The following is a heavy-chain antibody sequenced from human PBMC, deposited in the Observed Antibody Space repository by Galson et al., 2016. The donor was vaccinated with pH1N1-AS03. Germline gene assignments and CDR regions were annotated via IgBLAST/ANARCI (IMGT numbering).Heavy chain of an antibody. Sequence: SVKVSCKASGYTFTSYGITWVRQAPGQGLEWMGWISAHNGYTKYAQKLQGRVTMTTDTSTSTAYMELRSLRSDDTAVCYCARAAGELLSSSDYWGQGTLVTVS. CDR1: GYTFTSYG. CDR2: ISAHNGYT. D-gene: IGHD1-26*01. CDR3: ARAAGELLSSSDY. J-gene: IGHJ4*02. V-gene: IGHV1-18*04.